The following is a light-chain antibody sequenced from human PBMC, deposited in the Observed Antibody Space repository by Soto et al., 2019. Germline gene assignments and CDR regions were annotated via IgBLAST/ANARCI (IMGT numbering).Light chain of an antibody. CDR3: YSYRSGSAHV. Sequence: QSALTQPASVSGSPGQSITISCTGTSSDVGGYNRVSWYQQHPDKAPKLIIYAVTNRPSGISNRFSGSKSGDTASLTISGLQAEDEADYFCYSYRSGSAHVFGTGPKVTVL. J-gene: IGLJ1*01. CDR2: AVT. V-gene: IGLV2-14*01. CDR1: SSDVGGYNR.